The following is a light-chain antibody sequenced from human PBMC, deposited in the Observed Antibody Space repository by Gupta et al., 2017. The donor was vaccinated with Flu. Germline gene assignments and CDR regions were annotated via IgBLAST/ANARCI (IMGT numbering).Light chain of an antibody. CDR1: FSDIGSNF. J-gene: IGLJ3*02. V-gene: IGLV1-47*01. Sequence: SVLPPPPSASEPPGQRVTISFSGSFSDIGSNFVYWYQHLPATAPKLLISRSSKRPSGVPDRFSGSKSGTSASLASSGLRSDDEADYYCASGDDNQSGWVFGGGTKLTVL. CDR3: ASGDDNQSGWV. CDR2: RSS.